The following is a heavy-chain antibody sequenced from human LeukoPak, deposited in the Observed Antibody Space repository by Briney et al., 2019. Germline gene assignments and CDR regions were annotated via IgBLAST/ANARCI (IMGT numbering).Heavy chain of an antibody. CDR1: GGTFSSYA. CDR2: IIPLFGSA. D-gene: IGHD3-10*01. J-gene: IGHJ4*02. V-gene: IGHV1-69*13. CDR3: ARDLVGSAISYSSGAWDY. Sequence: ASVKVSCKASGGTFSSYAISWVRQAPGQGLEWMGGIIPLFGSAGYAQKFQGRVTFTADESTSTAYMELSSLRPEDTAVYYCARDLVGSAISYSSGAWDYWGQGTLVTVSS.